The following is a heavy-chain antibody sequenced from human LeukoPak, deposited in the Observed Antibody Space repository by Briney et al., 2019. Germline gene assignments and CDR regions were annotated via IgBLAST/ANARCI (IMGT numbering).Heavy chain of an antibody. Sequence: GGSLRLSCAASGLTFSNAWMNWVRQAPGKGLEWVGCIKSRTDGGTIDYAAPVKGRFTISRDDSKNTLYLQMNSLKTEDTAVYYCTTGPVRDYWGQGTLVTVSS. CDR1: GLTFSNAW. D-gene: IGHD3-10*01. V-gene: IGHV3-15*01. CDR3: TTGPVRDY. J-gene: IGHJ4*02. CDR2: IKSRTDGGTI.